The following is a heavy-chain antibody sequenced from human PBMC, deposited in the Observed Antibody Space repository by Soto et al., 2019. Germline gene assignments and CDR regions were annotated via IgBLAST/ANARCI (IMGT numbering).Heavy chain of an antibody. V-gene: IGHV1-46*01. CDR3: AIITIFGVVPTPGYMDV. CDR2: INPSGGST. J-gene: IGHJ6*03. D-gene: IGHD3-3*01. Sequence: ASVKVSCKASGYTFTSYYMHWVRQAPGQGLEWMGIINPSGGSTSYAQKFQGRVTMTRDTSTSTVYMELSSLRSEDTAVYYCAIITIFGVVPTPGYMDVWGKGTTVTVSS. CDR1: GYTFTSYY.